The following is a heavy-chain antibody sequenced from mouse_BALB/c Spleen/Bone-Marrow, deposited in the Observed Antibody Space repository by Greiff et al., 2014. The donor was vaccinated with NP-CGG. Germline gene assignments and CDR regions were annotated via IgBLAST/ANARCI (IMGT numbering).Heavy chain of an antibody. CDR3: ARSYRFWYFDV. J-gene: IGHJ1*01. CDR2: IHPNSGNT. D-gene: IGHD2-14*01. CDR1: GYTFTSSW. Sequence: ESGSVLVRPGASVKLSCKASGYTFTSSWMHWAKQRPGQGLEWIGDIHPNSGNTNYNEKFRGKATLTVDTSSSTAYVDLSSLTSEDSAVYYCARSYRFWYFDVWGAGTTVTVSS. V-gene: IGHV1S130*01.